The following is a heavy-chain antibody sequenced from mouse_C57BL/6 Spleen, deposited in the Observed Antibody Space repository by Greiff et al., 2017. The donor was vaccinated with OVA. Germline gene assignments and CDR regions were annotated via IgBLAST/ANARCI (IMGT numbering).Heavy chain of an antibody. V-gene: IGHV1-69*01. CDR2: IDPSDSYT. Sequence: QVQLQQPGAELVMPGASVKLSCKASGYTFTSYWMHWVKQRPGQGLEWIGEIDPSDSYTNYNQKFKGKSTLTVDKSSSTAYMQLSSLTSEDSAVYFCATLYYDYDSYAMDYWGQGTSVTVSS. CDR1: GYTFTSYW. D-gene: IGHD2-4*01. CDR3: ATLYYDYDSYAMDY. J-gene: IGHJ4*01.